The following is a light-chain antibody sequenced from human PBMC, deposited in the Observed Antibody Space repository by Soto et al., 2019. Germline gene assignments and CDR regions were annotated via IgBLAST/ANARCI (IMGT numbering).Light chain of an antibody. CDR1: RSNVGDNY. CDR3: GTWDNSKTVI. Sequence: QSVLTQPPSVSAAPGQKVTISCSGNRSNVGDNYVSWYQQLPGTAPNLLIYDNIKRPSGIPDRFSGSKSGTSATLDITGVQTGDEADNYCGTWDNSKTVIFGGGTKLTVL. J-gene: IGLJ2*01. CDR2: DNI. V-gene: IGLV1-51*01.